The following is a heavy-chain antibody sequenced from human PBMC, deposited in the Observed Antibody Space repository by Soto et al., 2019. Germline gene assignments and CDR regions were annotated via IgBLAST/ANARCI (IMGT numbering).Heavy chain of an antibody. CDR3: ARIPLGYCSSTSCLDY. J-gene: IGHJ4*02. CDR2: IYYSGST. Sequence: QVQLQESGPGLVKPSQTLSLTCTVSGGSISSGGYYWSWIRQHPGKGLEWIGYIYYSGSTYYNPSLKSRVTISVDSSKNQSSLKLSSVTAAETAVYYCARIPLGYCSSTSCLDYWGQGTLVTVSS. V-gene: IGHV4-31*03. D-gene: IGHD2-2*01. CDR1: GGSISSGGYY.